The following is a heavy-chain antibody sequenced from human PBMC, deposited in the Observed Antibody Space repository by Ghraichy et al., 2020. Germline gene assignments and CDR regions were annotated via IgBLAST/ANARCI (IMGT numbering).Heavy chain of an antibody. D-gene: IGHD4-23*01. CDR1: GFTFSSYA. CDR3: AKSGGNPGAYFDY. V-gene: IGHV3-23*01. CDR2: ISVSGGST. Sequence: GGSLRLSCAASGFTFSSYAMSWVRQAPGKGREWVSAISVSGGSTYYADSVKGRFTISRDNSKNTLYLQMKCLRAEDTAVYYCAKSGGNPGAYFDYWGQGTLVTVSS. J-gene: IGHJ4*02.